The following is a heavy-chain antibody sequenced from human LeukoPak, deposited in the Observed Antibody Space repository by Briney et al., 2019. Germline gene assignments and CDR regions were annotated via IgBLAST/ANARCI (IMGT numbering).Heavy chain of an antibody. J-gene: IGHJ4*02. Sequence: SGGSLRLSCSASGFTFSSYALHWVRQAPGKGLEYVSAISSNGVNTYYADSVKGRFAISRDNSKSTLDLQMTSLRVEDTAVYYCVKDHDRNWNDKGYFDYWGQGTLVTVSS. CDR3: VKDHDRNWNDKGYFDY. V-gene: IGHV3-64D*09. CDR1: GFTFSSYA. CDR2: ISSNGVNT. D-gene: IGHD1-1*01.